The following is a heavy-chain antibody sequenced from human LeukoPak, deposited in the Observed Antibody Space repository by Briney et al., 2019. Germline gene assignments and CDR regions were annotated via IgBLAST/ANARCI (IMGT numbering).Heavy chain of an antibody. CDR2: STGSGDYT. V-gene: IGHV3-23*01. D-gene: IGHD3-22*01. Sequence: GGSLGLSCAASGFTFSGYAMTWVRQAPGKGLEWVSSTGSGDYTYYIDSVKGRFTISRDNSKNILYLQMNSLRGEDTALYYCAKDGLYYDGSAHVYYFDYWGQGTLVAVSS. CDR1: GFTFSGYA. J-gene: IGHJ4*02. CDR3: AKDGLYYDGSAHVYYFDY.